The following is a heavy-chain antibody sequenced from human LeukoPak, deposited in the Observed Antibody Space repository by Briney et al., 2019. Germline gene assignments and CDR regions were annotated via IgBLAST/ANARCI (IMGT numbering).Heavy chain of an antibody. J-gene: IGHJ4*02. V-gene: IGHV4-39*01. Sequence: PSETLSLTCTVSGGSISSRSYYWGWIRQPPGKGLEWIGSFYLSESTYINPSLKSRVTISVDTSKNQFSLNLSSVTAADTAVYYCARHTYFAPGNHRPFDYWGQGTLVTVSS. D-gene: IGHD3-10*01. CDR1: GGSISSRSYY. CDR2: FYLSEST. CDR3: ARHTYFAPGNHRPFDY.